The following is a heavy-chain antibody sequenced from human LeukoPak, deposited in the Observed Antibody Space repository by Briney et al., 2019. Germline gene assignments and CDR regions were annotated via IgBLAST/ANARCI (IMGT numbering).Heavy chain of an antibody. J-gene: IGHJ4*02. CDR2: IYSGGST. V-gene: IGHV3-66*01. CDR1: GFTVSSNY. CDR3: ARERNLEIAVAGTIFDY. Sequence: GGSLRLSCAASGFTVSSNYMSWVRQAPGKGLEWVSVIYSGGSTYYADSVKGRFIISRDNSKNTLYLQMKSLRAEDTAVYYCARERNLEIAVAGTIFDYWGQGTLVTVSS. D-gene: IGHD6-19*01.